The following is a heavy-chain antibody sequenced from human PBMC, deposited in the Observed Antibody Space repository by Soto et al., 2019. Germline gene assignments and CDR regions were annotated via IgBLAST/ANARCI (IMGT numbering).Heavy chain of an antibody. CDR1: GVSIHNSHSF. J-gene: IGHJ5*01. D-gene: IGHD1-26*01. Sequence: QVQLQESGPGLVKPSETLSLTCAISGVSIHNSHSFWGWIRQSPGKGLEFIGNVYYSGGAHYNPSVKSRVTISGDTAKNQVSLRVHSVTAADTAVYYCGRVVEGATRHTDFDSWGQGTLVTVSS. CDR2: VYYSGGA. CDR3: GRVVEGATRHTDFDS. V-gene: IGHV4-39*01.